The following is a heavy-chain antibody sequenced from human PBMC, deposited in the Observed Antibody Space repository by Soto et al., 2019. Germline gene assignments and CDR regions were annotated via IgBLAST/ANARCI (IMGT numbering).Heavy chain of an antibody. J-gene: IGHJ5*02. CDR2: INPSGGST. Sequence: SVKVACRASAYTSTRYVLPALRQAPGQGLEWMAIINPSGGSTSYAKKFQGRVTMTRETSTSTVQMELSSLRSEDTDVYYCARDGLTGTDAWGQGTLVTGSS. CDR3: ARDGLTGTDA. D-gene: IGHD1-20*01. V-gene: IGHV1-46*01. CDR1: AYTSTRYV.